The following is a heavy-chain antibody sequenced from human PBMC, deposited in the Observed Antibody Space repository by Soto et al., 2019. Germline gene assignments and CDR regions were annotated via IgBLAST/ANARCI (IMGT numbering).Heavy chain of an antibody. CDR2: IFHRGDT. D-gene: IGHD5-18*01. J-gene: IGHJ5*02. Sequence: SETLSLTSAVSGGSISISNWWSWVRQPPGKGLEWIGEIFHRGDTNYNPSLKSRVTISVDRSKNQFSLKLTSVTAADTAMYYCARGTTTMAPKNWFDPWGQGTLVTVSS. CDR1: GGSISISNW. V-gene: IGHV4-4*02. CDR3: ARGTTTMAPKNWFDP.